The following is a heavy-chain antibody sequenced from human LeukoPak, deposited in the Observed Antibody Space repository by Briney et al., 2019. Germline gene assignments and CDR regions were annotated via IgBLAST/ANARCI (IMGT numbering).Heavy chain of an antibody. D-gene: IGHD3-3*01. CDR1: GFTFSSYS. CDR3: ARGRVEDAGAFDI. V-gene: IGHV3-30*02. Sequence: GGSLRLSCAASGFTFSSYSMNWVRQAPGKGLEWVAFIRYDGSNKYYADSVKGRFTVSRDNAKNSLYLQMNSLRAEDTAVYYCARGRVEDAGAFDIWGQGTMVAVSS. CDR2: IRYDGSNK. J-gene: IGHJ3*02.